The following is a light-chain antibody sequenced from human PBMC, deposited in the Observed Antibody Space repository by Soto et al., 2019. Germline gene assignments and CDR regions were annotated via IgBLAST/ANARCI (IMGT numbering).Light chain of an antibody. V-gene: IGKV3-20*01. CDR2: GIS. Sequence: EIVLTQSPGTLSLSPGERATLSCRASHTISSSYLAWYQQKPGQAPRLLMYGISRRATGIPDRFSGSGSGTEFTLTITRLEPEDVAVYYCQQYVTSSPRTFGQGTKVEIK. J-gene: IGKJ1*01. CDR1: HTISSSY. CDR3: QQYVTSSPRT.